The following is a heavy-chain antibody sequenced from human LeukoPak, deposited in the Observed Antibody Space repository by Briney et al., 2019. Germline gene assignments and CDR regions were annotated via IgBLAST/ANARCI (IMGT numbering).Heavy chain of an antibody. CDR1: GGSISSTNW. Sequence: SETPSLTCGVSGGSISSTNWWSWVRQPPGQGLEWIGEISLSGVTNYNPSLKSRVTMSLDRSKNHLSLTLTSVTAADTAVYYCSRESGAFSPFGYWGRGTLVTVSS. J-gene: IGHJ4*02. D-gene: IGHD1-26*01. CDR2: ISLSGVT. V-gene: IGHV4-4*02. CDR3: SRESGAFSPFGY.